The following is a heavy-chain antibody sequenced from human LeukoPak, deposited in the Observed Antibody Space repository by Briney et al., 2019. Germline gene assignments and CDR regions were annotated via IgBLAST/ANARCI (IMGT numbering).Heavy chain of an antibody. V-gene: IGHV3-66*01. D-gene: IGHD2-21*01. Sequence: GGSLRLSCAASGFTVSSNYMSWVRQAPGKGLEWVSVIYSGGSTYYADSVKGRFTISRDNSKNTLYLQMNSLRAEDTAVYYCASELSISSYAFDIWGQGTMVTVSS. CDR1: GFTVSSNY. CDR3: ASELSISSYAFDI. J-gene: IGHJ3*02. CDR2: IYSGGST.